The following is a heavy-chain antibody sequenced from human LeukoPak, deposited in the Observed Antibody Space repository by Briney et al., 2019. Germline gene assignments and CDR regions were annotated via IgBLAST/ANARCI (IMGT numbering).Heavy chain of an antibody. V-gene: IGHV1-8*03. Sequence: ASVKVSCKASGYTFPSYDINWVRQATGQGLEWMGWMNPNSGKPGTAQPLQGRVPITRNTTISTAYMELSSLRSEDTAVYYCARGPLSIPNYYYYRDVWGKGTTVTVSS. J-gene: IGHJ6*03. CDR1: GYTFPSYD. CDR2: MNPNSGKP. CDR3: ARGPLSIPNYYYYRDV. D-gene: IGHD2-2*02.